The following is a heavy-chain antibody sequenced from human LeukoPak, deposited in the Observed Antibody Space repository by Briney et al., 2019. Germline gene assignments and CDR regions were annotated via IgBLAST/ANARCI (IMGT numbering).Heavy chain of an antibody. J-gene: IGHJ6*02. CDR3: ARDNIRGVIFYGMDV. Sequence: GGSLRLPCAASGFTFSSYWMSWVRQAPGKGLEWVANIKQDGSEKYYVDSVKGRFTISRDNAKNSLYLQMNSLRAEDTAVYYCARDNIRGVIFYGMDVWGQGTTVTVSS. V-gene: IGHV3-7*01. CDR2: IKQDGSEK. CDR1: GFTFSSYW. D-gene: IGHD3-10*01.